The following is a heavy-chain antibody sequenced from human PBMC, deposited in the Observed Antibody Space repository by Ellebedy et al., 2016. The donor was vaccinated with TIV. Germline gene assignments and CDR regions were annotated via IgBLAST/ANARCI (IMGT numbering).Heavy chain of an antibody. Sequence: SVKVSXXASGYIFTSYDISWVRQAPGQGLEWMGGIIPIFGTANYAQKFQGRVTITADESTSTAYMELSSLRSEDTAVYYCAVSYGYVEIDYWGQGTLVTVSS. J-gene: IGHJ4*02. V-gene: IGHV1-69*13. CDR1: GYIFTSYD. CDR3: AVSYGYVEIDY. CDR2: IIPIFGTA. D-gene: IGHD5-18*01.